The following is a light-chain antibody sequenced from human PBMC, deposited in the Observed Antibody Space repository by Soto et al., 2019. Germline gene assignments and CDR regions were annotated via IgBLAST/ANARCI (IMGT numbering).Light chain of an antibody. CDR1: SSDIGHYDY. CDR2: HVT. Sequence: QSALAQPASVSGSPGQSITISCTGTSSDIGHYDYVSWYQQHPGKAPKLMIYHVTYRPSGVSNRYSGSKSGNSASLTISGLQADEEADYYCCSITTSHTYVFGSGTKVTVL. J-gene: IGLJ1*01. V-gene: IGLV2-14*03. CDR3: CSITTSHTYV.